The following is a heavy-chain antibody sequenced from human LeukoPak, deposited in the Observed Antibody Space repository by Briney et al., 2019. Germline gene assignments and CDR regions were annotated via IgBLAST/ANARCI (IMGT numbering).Heavy chain of an antibody. D-gene: IGHD2-2*01. CDR1: GYTFTSYY. V-gene: IGHV1-46*01. Sequence: ASVKVSCKASGYTFTSYYMHWVRQAPGQGLEWMGIINPSGGSTSYAQKFQGRVTMTRDTSTSTVYMELSSLRSEDTAVYYCARDACSATICQAGGNWFDPWGLGTLVIVS. CDR3: ARDACSATICQAGGNWFDP. CDR2: INPSGGST. J-gene: IGHJ5*02.